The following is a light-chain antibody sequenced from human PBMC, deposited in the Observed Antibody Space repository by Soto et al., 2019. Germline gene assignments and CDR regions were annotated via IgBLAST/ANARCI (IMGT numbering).Light chain of an antibody. CDR3: SAWDNSLNGYV. V-gene: IGLV1-44*01. J-gene: IGLJ1*01. CDR2: TAG. Sequence: QAVVTQPLSASASPGQRVTISCSGGSSNIGSNTVAWYQHLPGTAPPRLIFTAGQRPSGVPGRFSGSKSGTSPSLAISGLQSEDEADYYCSAWDNSLNGYVFGPGTKLTVL. CDR1: SSNIGSNT.